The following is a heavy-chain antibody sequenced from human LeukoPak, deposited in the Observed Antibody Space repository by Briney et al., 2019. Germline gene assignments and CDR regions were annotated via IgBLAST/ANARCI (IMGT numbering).Heavy chain of an antibody. CDR2: INPNSGGT. Sequence: ASVKVSCKASGYTFTGYYMHWVRQAPGQGLEWMGWINPNSGGTNYAQKFQGRVTMTRDTSISTAYMELSSLRSEDTAVYYCARELYYYDSSGYYPRGLDYWGQGTLVTVSS. D-gene: IGHD3-22*01. CDR3: ARELYYYDSSGYYPRGLDY. J-gene: IGHJ4*02. V-gene: IGHV1-2*02. CDR1: GYTFTGYY.